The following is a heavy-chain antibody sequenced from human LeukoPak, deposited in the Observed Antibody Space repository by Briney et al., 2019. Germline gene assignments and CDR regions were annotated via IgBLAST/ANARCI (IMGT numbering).Heavy chain of an antibody. CDR1: GGTFSSYA. CDR3: ARGGIYCSSTSCLYYYYYYMDV. D-gene: IGHD2-2*01. V-gene: IGHV1-69*06. Sequence: EASVKVSCKASGGTFSSYAISWVRQAPGQGLEWMGGIIPIFGTANYAQKFQGRVTITADKSTSTAYMELSSLSSEDTAVYYCARGGIYCSSTSCLYYYYYYMDVWGKGTTVTVSS. J-gene: IGHJ6*03. CDR2: IIPIFGTA.